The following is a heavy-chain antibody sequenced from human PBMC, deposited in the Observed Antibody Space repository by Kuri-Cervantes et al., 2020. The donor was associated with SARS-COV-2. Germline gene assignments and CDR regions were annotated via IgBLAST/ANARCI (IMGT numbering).Heavy chain of an antibody. V-gene: IGHV4-30-4*08. CDR2: IFYSGSA. J-gene: IGHJ4*02. CDR3: ADCSSTSCYTMSYFDY. Sequence: SETLSLTCTVSGNSLSSGDYYWTWVRQPPGKGLEWIGNIFYSGSASYNPSLKSRLTMSLDTSKNQFSLKLSSVTAADTAVYYCADCSSTSCYTMSYFDYWGQGTLVTVSS. CDR1: GNSLSSGDYY. D-gene: IGHD2-2*02.